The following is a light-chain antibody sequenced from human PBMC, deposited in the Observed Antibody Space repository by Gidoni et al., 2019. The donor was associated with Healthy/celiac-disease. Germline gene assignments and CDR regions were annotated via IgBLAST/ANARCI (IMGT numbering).Light chain of an antibody. CDR3: QQSYSTLRT. V-gene: IGKV1-39*01. Sequence: DIQMPQSPSSLSASVGDRVTITCRASQSISSYLNWYQQKPGKAPKLLIYAASSLPSGVPSRFSGSGSGTDFTLTISSLQPEDFATYYCQQSYSTLRTFGQGTKLEIK. CDR2: AAS. CDR1: QSISSY. J-gene: IGKJ2*02.